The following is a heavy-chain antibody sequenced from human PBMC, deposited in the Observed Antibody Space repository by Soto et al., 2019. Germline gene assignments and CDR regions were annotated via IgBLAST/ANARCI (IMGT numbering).Heavy chain of an antibody. D-gene: IGHD6-19*01. CDR1: GGSISSGGYY. V-gene: IGHV4-31*03. Sequence: QVQLQESGPGLVKPSQTLSLTCTVSGGSISSGGYYWSWIRQHPGKGLEWIGYIYYSGSTYYNPSLKSRVTISVDTSKNQFSLKLSSVTAADTAVYYCARDVDGNSSPWYYGMDVWGQGTTVTVSS. J-gene: IGHJ6*02. CDR2: IYYSGST. CDR3: ARDVDGNSSPWYYGMDV.